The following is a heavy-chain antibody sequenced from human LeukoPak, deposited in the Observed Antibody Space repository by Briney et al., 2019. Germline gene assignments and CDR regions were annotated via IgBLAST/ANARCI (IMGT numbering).Heavy chain of an antibody. CDR2: IIPILGIA. V-gene: IGHV1-69*04. CDR1: GGTFSSYA. Sequence: SVKVSCKASGGTFSSYAISWVRQAPGQGLEWMGRIIPILGIANYAQKFQGRVTITADKSTSTAYMELSSLRSEDTAVYYCARVRRVGARDDAFDIWGQGTMVTVSS. D-gene: IGHD1-26*01. J-gene: IGHJ3*02. CDR3: ARVRRVGARDDAFDI.